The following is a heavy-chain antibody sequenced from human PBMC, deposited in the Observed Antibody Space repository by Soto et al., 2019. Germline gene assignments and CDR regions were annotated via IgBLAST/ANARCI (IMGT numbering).Heavy chain of an antibody. CDR1: GGSISSGNYY. CDR3: ATMGTPATGLYFFDY. J-gene: IGHJ4*02. D-gene: IGHD2-15*01. Sequence: QVQLQESGPGLVKPSQTLSLTCTVSGGSISSGNYYWSWIRQPPGKGLEWIGFISSSGSTYYSTSHKRRVTISVDTSKSQFSLNLSFVNAAGTSVYYCATMGTPATGLYFFDYWGQGSLVTVSS. V-gene: IGHV4-30-4*01. CDR2: ISSSGST.